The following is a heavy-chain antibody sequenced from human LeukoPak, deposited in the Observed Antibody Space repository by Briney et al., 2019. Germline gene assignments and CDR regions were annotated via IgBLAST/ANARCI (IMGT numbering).Heavy chain of an antibody. CDR1: GGSISSYY. V-gene: IGHV4-59*12. D-gene: IGHD3-3*01. CDR3: ARRSSYSYFQH. CDR2: VYYSGST. Sequence: SETLSLTCTVSGGSISSYYWSWIRQPPGKGLEWIGYVYYSGSTNYNPSLKSRVTISVDTSKNQFSLKPSSVTAADTAVFYCARRSSYSYFQHWGQGTLVTVSS. J-gene: IGHJ1*01.